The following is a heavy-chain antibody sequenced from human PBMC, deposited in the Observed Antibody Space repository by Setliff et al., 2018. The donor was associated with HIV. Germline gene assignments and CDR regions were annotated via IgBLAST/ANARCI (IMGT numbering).Heavy chain of an antibody. CDR2: SFHSGST. Sequence: PSETLSLTCSVAGYSLTRGYYWGWLRQPPGEGLGWLPSSFHSGSTYSSASLKSRVTTLVDTSKNQFSLRLTSVTAADTAIYYGSRLDLRYGVDVWGQGTTVTVSS. CDR3: SRLDLRYGVDV. CDR1: GYSLTRGYY. V-gene: IGHV4-38-2*01. J-gene: IGHJ6*02.